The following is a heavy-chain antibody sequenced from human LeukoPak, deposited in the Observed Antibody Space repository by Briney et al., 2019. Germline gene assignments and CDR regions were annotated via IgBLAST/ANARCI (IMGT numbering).Heavy chain of an antibody. V-gene: IGHV4-61*02. CDR1: GGSISSGSYY. D-gene: IGHD6-13*01. CDR2: IYTSGTT. CDR3: ARGISSTAFDL. J-gene: IGHJ4*02. Sequence: PSETLSLTCTVSGGSISSGSYYWSWIRQAAGKGLEWIGRIYTSGTTKYNPSLTSRVTISADTSKNQFSLKLNSVTAADTALYYCARGISSTAFDLWGQGTLVTVSS.